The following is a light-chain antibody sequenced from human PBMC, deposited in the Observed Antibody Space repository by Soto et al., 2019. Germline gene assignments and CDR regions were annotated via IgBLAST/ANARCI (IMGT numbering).Light chain of an antibody. J-gene: IGKJ2*01. V-gene: IGKV3-20*01. CDR1: QSGRGRY. Sequence: IVLTQSPGTLSLSPGERATLSCRASQSGRGRYLAWYQQKSSQPPRLLIYGASSRAAGITDRFSGSGSGTDFTLTISRLEPEDFAVYHCQQCGSSPYTFGQGNKLEIK. CDR3: QQCGSSPYT. CDR2: GAS.